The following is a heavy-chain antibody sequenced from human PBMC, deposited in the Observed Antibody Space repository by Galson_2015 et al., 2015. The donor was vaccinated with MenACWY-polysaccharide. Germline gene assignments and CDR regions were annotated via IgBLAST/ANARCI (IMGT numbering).Heavy chain of an antibody. CDR1: GFTFSSYW. V-gene: IGHV3-74*01. CDR3: ARVQEGYSNDWRRPYYFDY. J-gene: IGHJ4*02. CDR2: ISSDGSSK. D-gene: IGHD5-12*01. Sequence: SLRLSCAASGFTFSSYWMHWVRHAPGKGLEWVSSISSDGSSKSYADSVKGRFTISRDNAKNTLHLQMNSLRVEDTAVYSCARVQEGYSNDWRRPYYFDYWGQGTLVTVSS.